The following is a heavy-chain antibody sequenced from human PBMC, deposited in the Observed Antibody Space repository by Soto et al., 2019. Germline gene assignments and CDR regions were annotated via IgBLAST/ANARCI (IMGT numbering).Heavy chain of an antibody. D-gene: IGHD3-16*01. CDR2: IGAYNGNT. CDR3: ARKGAHNWFDP. V-gene: IGHV1-18*04. J-gene: IGHJ5*02. Sequence: QVQLVQSGAEVKKPGASVQVSCKASGYTFTSYDINWVRQAPGQGLEWMGWIGAYNGNTNYAQKFQGRVTITADESTSTAYMELSSLRSEDTAVYYCARKGAHNWFDPWGQGTLVTVSS. CDR1: GYTFTSYD.